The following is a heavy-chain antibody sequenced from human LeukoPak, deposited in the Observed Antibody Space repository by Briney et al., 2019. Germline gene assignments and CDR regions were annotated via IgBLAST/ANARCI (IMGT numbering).Heavy chain of an antibody. CDR1: EFTFSSYN. Sequence: GGSLRLSCAASEFTFSSYNMNWVRQAPGKGLEWVSSISSSSTYIYYADSVKGRFTISRDNAKNSLYLQMNSLRADDTAVYYCARGIWAVAQFRFGSFDYWGQGTLVTVSS. CDR2: ISSSSTYI. CDR3: ARGIWAVAQFRFGSFDY. D-gene: IGHD6-19*01. V-gene: IGHV3-21*06. J-gene: IGHJ4*02.